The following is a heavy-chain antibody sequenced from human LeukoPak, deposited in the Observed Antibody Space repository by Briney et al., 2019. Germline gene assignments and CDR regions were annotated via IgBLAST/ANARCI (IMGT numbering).Heavy chain of an antibody. V-gene: IGHV4-34*01. CDR3: ARDIAVAGTDY. Sequence: PSETLSLTCAVYGGSFSGYYWSWIRQPPGKGLEWIGEINHSGSTNYNPSFKSRVTISVDTSKNQFSLKLSSVTAADTAVYYCARDIAVAGTDYWGQGTLVTVSS. CDR1: GGSFSGYY. D-gene: IGHD6-19*01. CDR2: INHSGST. J-gene: IGHJ4*02.